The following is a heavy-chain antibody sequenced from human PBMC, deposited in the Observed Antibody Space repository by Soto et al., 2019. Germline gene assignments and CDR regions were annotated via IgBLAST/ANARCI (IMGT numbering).Heavy chain of an antibody. V-gene: IGHV1-69*01. D-gene: IGHD2-2*01. Sequence: QVQLVQSGAEVKKPGSSVKVSCKASGGTFSSYAISWVRQAPGQGLEWMGGIIPISDTTNYAQKFQGRVTITLDESTRTAYMELSSLRSEDTAVYYCARSQGSSTSLEIYYYYYYGMDVWGQGTTVTVSS. J-gene: IGHJ6*02. CDR1: GGTFSSYA. CDR2: IIPISDTT. CDR3: ARSQGSSTSLEIYYYYYYGMDV.